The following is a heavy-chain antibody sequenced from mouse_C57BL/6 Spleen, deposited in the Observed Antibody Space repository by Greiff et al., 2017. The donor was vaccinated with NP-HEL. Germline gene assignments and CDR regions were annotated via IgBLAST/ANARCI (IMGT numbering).Heavy chain of an antibody. D-gene: IGHD2-1*01. CDR2: IDPENGDT. Sequence: EVQLQQSGAELVRPGASVKLSCTASGFNIKDDYMHWVKQRPEQGLEWIGWIDPENGDTEYASKFQGKATITADTSSNTAYLQLSSLTSEDTAVYYCTSNYVDAMDYWGQGTSVTVSS. CDR3: TSNYVDAMDY. CDR1: GFNIKDDY. J-gene: IGHJ4*01. V-gene: IGHV14-4*01.